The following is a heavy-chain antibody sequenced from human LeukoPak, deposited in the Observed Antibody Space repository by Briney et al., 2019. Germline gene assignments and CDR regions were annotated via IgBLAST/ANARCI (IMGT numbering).Heavy chain of an antibody. J-gene: IGHJ6*03. Sequence: ASVKVSCKASGYTFTINWVRQAPGQGLEWMGWINTNTGNPTYVQGFTGRFVFSLDTSVSTAYLQISSLKAEDTAVYYCARSGGSGSYYARYYYYYMDVWGKGTTVTVSS. CDR3: ARSGGSGSYYARYYYYYMDV. D-gene: IGHD3-10*01. CDR2: INTNTGNP. V-gene: IGHV7-4-1*02. CDR1: GYTFT.